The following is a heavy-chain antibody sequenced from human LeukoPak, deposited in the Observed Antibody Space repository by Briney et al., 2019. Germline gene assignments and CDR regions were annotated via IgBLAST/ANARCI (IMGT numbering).Heavy chain of an antibody. J-gene: IGHJ5*02. Sequence: GGSLRLSCAASGFTFTTYALSCVRQAPGKGLEWVSTINGNGDKTYYADSVKGRFTISRDNSKNTLYLQMNSLRAEDTAVYYCAKRWFGELGVDWFDPWGQGTLVTVSS. CDR3: AKRWFGELGVDWFDP. V-gene: IGHV3-23*01. CDR1: GFTFTTYA. D-gene: IGHD3-10*01. CDR2: INGNGDKT.